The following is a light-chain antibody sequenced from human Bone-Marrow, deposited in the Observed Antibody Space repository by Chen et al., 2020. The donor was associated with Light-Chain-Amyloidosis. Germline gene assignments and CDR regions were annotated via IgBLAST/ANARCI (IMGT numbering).Light chain of an antibody. V-gene: IGLV3-25*03. CDR2: RDT. Sequence: SYELTQPPSVSVSPGQTARITCSGDDLPTKYAYWYQQKPGQAPVLVIHRDTERPSGISERFSGTRAGKTATLTISGGQAEDEADDHCESANSSGTYEVIFGGGTKLTVL. J-gene: IGLJ2*01. CDR1: DLPTKY. CDR3: ESANSSGTYEVI.